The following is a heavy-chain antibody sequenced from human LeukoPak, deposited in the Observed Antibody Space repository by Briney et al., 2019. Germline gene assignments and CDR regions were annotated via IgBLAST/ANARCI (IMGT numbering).Heavy chain of an antibody. CDR3: ARGDYYDSSGYYKHLLPFDY. Sequence: GSLRLSCAASGFTVSSNYMSWVRQAPGKGLEWVSVIYSGGSTYYADSVKGRFTISRDNSKNTLYLQMNSLRAEDTAVYYCARGDYYDSSGYYKHLLPFDYWGQGTLVTVSS. CDR1: GFTVSSNY. D-gene: IGHD3-22*01. CDR2: IYSGGST. V-gene: IGHV3-66*01. J-gene: IGHJ4*02.